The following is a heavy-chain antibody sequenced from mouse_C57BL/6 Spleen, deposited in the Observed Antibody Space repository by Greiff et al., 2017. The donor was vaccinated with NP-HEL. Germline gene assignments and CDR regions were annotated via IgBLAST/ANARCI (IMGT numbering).Heavy chain of an antibody. V-gene: IGHV1-26*01. D-gene: IGHD2-4*01. J-gene: IGHJ4*01. Sequence: EVQLQQSGPELVKPGASVKISCKASGYTFTDYYMNWVKQSHGKSLEWIGDINPNNGGTSYNQKFKGKATLTVDKSSSTAYMELSSLTSEDSAVYYCARGGQIYYDYEYYAMDYWGQGTSVTVSS. CDR2: INPNNGGT. CDR1: GYTFTDYY. CDR3: ARGGQIYYDYEYYAMDY.